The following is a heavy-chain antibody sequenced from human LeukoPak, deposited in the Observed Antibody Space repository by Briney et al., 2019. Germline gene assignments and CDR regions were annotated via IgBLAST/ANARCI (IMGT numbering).Heavy chain of an antibody. CDR3: VKDWRITYYYDSSGYRDFDY. D-gene: IGHD3-22*01. V-gene: IGHV3-30*18. J-gene: IGHJ4*02. Sequence: GGSLRLSCAASGFTFSSYGMSWVRQAPGKGLEWVSGISDDGSNKYYADSVKGRFTISRDNSKNTLYLQMNSLRAEDTAVYYCVKDWRITYYYDSSGYRDFDYWGQGTLVTVSS. CDR1: GFTFSSYG. CDR2: ISDDGSNK.